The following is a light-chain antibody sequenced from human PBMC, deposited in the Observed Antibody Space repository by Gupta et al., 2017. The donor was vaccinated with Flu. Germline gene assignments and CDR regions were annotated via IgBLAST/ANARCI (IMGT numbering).Light chain of an antibody. CDR2: DVS. CDR3: NSYSSSSTLIV. CDR1: SSDVGGYDY. V-gene: IGLV2-14*03. Sequence: QSALTQPASVSGSPGQAIPIPCTGPSSDVGGYDYVSWYQQHPGKAPKLMIYDVSNRPSGVANRFSGSKSGNTASLTISGLQAEDEADYYCNSYSSSSTLIVFGGGTKLTVL. J-gene: IGLJ2*01.